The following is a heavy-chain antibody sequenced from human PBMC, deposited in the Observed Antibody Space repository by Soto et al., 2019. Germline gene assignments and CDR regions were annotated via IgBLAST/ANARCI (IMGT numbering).Heavy chain of an antibody. D-gene: IGHD4-4*01. V-gene: IGHV3-53*01. CDR2: IYSGGAT. J-gene: IGHJ4*02. Sequence: GGSLRLSCAASEFSVSSNYLSWVRQAPGKGLEWDSGIYSGGATYYADSVKGRFTFSRDNSKNMVYLQMNSLRVEDTAVYYCARGSYRAFDYWGQGTLVTVSS. CDR1: EFSVSSNY. CDR3: ARGSYRAFDY.